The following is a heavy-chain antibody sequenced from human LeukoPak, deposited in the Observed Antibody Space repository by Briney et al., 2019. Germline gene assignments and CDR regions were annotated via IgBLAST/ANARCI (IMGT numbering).Heavy chain of an antibody. CDR2: IYDSGST. CDR1: GGSFSGYY. CDR3: ARYNWNTWFDP. Sequence: SETLSLTCAVYGGSFSGYYWGWIRQPPGKGLEWIGSIYDSGSTYYNPSLKSRVTISVDTSKNQFSLKLNSVTAADTAMYYCARYNWNTWFDPWGQGALVTVSS. D-gene: IGHD1-1*01. V-gene: IGHV4-34*01. J-gene: IGHJ5*02.